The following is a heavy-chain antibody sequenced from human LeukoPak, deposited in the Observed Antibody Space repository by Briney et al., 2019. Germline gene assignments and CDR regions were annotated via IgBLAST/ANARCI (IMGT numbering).Heavy chain of an antibody. Sequence: PGGSLRLSCAASGFTFSSYGTHWVRQAPGKGLEWVAFIRYDGSNKYYADSVKGRFTISRDNSKNTLYLQMNSLRAEDTAVYYCAKGNVGATIYWGQGTWSPSPQ. CDR2: IRYDGSNK. V-gene: IGHV3-30*02. CDR1: GFTFSSYG. CDR3: AKGNVGATIY. D-gene: IGHD1-26*01. J-gene: IGHJ4*02.